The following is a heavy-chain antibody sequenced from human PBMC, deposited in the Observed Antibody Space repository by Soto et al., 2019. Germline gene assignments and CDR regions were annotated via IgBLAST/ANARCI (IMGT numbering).Heavy chain of an antibody. CDR2: INHSGST. CDR1: GGSFSGYY. CDR3: ARSRGIAAVGTILTGWFDP. V-gene: IGHV4-34*01. Sequence: QVQLQQWGAGLLKPSETLSLTCAVYGGSFSGYYWSWIRQPPGKGLEWIGEINHSGSTNYNPSLXGRVTLSVDTXXNXFXRKLSSVTAADTAVYYCARSRGIAAVGTILTGWFDPWGQGTLVTVSS. D-gene: IGHD6-13*01. J-gene: IGHJ5*02.